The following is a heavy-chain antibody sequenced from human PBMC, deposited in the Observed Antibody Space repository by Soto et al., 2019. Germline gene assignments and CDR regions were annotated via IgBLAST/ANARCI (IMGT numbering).Heavy chain of an antibody. Sequence: GSLRLSCVASGLTFGSHGMHWVHQAPGKGLEWVAVISYDETNEHYVDSVKGRFTISSENSKSSLYLQMNRLRTEDTASNKCGKDLRTTNSYYGGDHWGQGSRVTVSS. CDR2: ISYDETNE. CDR3: GKDLRTTNSYYGGDH. D-gene: IGHD3-10*01. J-gene: IGHJ6*02. CDR1: GLTFGSHG. V-gene: IGHV3-30*18.